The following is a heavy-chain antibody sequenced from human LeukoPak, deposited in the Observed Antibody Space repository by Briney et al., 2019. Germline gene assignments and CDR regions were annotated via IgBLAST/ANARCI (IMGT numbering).Heavy chain of an antibody. Sequence: ASVKVSCKASGGTFSSYAIGWVRQAPGQGLEWMGGIIPIFGTANYAQKFQGRVTITADKSTSTAYMELSSLRSEDTAVYYCASPPIYTMQTFDYWGQGTLVTVSS. J-gene: IGHJ4*02. CDR2: IIPIFGTA. CDR3: ASPPIYTMQTFDY. CDR1: GGTFSSYA. D-gene: IGHD3-10*01. V-gene: IGHV1-69*06.